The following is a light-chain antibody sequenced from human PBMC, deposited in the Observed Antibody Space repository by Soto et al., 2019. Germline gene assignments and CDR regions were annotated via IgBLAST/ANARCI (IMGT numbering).Light chain of an antibody. V-gene: IGLV1-44*01. J-gene: IGLJ1*01. CDR2: SNN. Sequence: QSVLTQPPSASRTPGQRVTISCSGGSSNIGSNTVNWYQQLPGTAPKLLIYSNNQRPSGVTDRFSGSKSGTSASLAISGPQSVYDGQYYSADWDDSLNAYGFGAG. CDR3: ADWDDSLNAYG. CDR1: SSNIGSNT.